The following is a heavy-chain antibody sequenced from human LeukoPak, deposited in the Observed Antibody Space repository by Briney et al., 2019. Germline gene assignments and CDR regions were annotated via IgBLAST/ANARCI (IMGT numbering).Heavy chain of an antibody. CDR2: IDGGGVNT. D-gene: IGHD6-25*01. Sequence: GGSLRLSCAGSGFTFSNYGMSWVRQAPGKGLEWVSAIDGGGVNTLYADSVKGRFTISRDNSNNTVYLQMNSLSAEDTAIYYCAKRSARPKPFDCWGQGTPVTVSS. CDR1: GFTFSNYG. V-gene: IGHV3-23*01. J-gene: IGHJ4*02. CDR3: AKRSARPKPFDC.